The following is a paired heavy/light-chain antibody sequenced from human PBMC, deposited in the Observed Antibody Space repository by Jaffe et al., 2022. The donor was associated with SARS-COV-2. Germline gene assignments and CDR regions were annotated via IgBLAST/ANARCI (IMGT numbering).Heavy chain of an antibody. Sequence: QVQLQESGPGLVKPSQTLFLTCAVSGGSVSSGAYYWTWIRQHPGQGLEWIGYIRYTGNTFYNPSLKSRVTISRDTSENQFSLRLTSVTAADTAVYYCGRLVDGEVAVRHWGQGTLVSVSS. J-gene: IGHJ4*02. V-gene: IGHV4-31*11. CDR3: GRLVDGEVAVRH. D-gene: IGHD6-6*01. CDR1: GGSVSSGAYY. CDR2: IRYTGNT.
Light chain of an antibody. V-gene: IGLV2-8*01. Sequence: QSALTQPPSASGSPGQSVTISCTGTSSDVGAYDYVSWYQQHPGKAPKLMIYQVSKWPSGVPDRFSGSKSGNTASLTVSGLQAEDEADYYCSSYAGGNTVVFGAGTKLTVL. CDR3: SSYAGGNTVV. CDR2: QVS. CDR1: SSDVGAYDY. J-gene: IGLJ3*02.